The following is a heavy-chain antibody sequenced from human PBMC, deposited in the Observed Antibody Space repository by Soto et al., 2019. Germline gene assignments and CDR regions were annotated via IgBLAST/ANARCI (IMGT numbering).Heavy chain of an antibody. Sequence: QVQLVQSGGALVTPGGSLRLSCAASGFTFSDYAMNWIRQAPGRGLEWISYIGPRGSTVYHADSVKGRFTISRDNARKSLFLQMNILRVEDTAVYYCARGTDYYPYWGQGSLVTVSS. CDR1: GFTFSDYA. CDR2: IGPRGSTV. J-gene: IGHJ4*02. CDR3: ARGTDYYPY. V-gene: IGHV3-11*01.